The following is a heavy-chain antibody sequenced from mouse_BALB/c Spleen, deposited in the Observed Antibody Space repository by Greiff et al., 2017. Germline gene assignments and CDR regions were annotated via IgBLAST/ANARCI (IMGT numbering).Heavy chain of an antibody. J-gene: IGHJ4*01. V-gene: IGHV3-8*02. D-gene: IGHD1-1*01. CDR1: GDSITSGY. CDR3: ARCPRYYGSSLSYAMDY. CDR2: ISYSGST. Sequence: DVQLVESGPSLVKPSQTLSLTCSVTGDSITSGYWNWIRKFPGNKLEYMGYISYSGSTYYNPSLKSRISITRDTSKNQYYLQLNSVTTEDTATYYCARCPRYYGSSLSYAMDYWGQGTSVTVSS.